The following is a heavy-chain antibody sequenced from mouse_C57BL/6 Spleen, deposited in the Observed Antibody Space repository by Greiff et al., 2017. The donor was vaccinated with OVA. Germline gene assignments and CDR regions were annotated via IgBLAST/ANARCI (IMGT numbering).Heavy chain of an antibody. CDR1: GYTFTDYY. CDR2: IYPGSGNT. CDR3: ATDSDY. Sequence: VQLQESGAELVRPGASVKLSCKASGYTFTDYYINWVKQRPGQGLEWIARIYPGSGNTYYNEKFKGKATLTAEKSSSTAYMQLSSLTSEDSAVYFCATDSDYWGQGTTLTVSS. V-gene: IGHV1-76*01. J-gene: IGHJ2*01.